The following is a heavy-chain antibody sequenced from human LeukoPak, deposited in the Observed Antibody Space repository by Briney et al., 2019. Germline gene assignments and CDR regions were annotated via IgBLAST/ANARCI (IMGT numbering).Heavy chain of an antibody. V-gene: IGHV3-23*01. CDR1: GFTFSRYT. D-gene: IGHD3-10*01. J-gene: IGHJ5*02. Sequence: GGSLRLSCAAPGFTFSRYTMSWVRQAPGKGLEWVSAISGSGGSTYYADSVKGRFTISRDNSKNTLYLQMNSLRAEDTAVYYCAKDTDYYGSGSYSDPWGQGTLVTVSS. CDR2: ISGSGGST. CDR3: AKDTDYYGSGSYSDP.